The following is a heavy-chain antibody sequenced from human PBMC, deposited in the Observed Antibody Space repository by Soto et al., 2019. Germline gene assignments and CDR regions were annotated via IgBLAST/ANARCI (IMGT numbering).Heavy chain of an antibody. CDR3: ARATEGYCSGGSCSSEKYYCYGMDV. J-gene: IGHJ6*02. CDR1: GGTFSSYA. D-gene: IGHD2-15*01. V-gene: IGHV1-69*01. CDR2: IIPIFGTA. Sequence: QVQLVQSGAEVKKPGSSVKVSCKASGGTFSSYAISWVRQAPGQGLEWMGGIIPIFGTANYAQKFQGRVTITADESTSTAYMELSRLRSEDTAVYYCARATEGYCSGGSCSSEKYYCYGMDVWGQGTTVTVSS.